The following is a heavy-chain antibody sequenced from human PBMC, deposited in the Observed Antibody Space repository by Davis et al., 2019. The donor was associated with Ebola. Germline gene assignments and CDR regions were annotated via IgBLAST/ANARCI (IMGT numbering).Heavy chain of an antibody. Sequence: PGGSLRLSCEASGLTFSNFAMSWVRQAPGKGLEWVSTISGSGGGTYYEESVKCRFTISRDNSKNTLLLQLNSLRGEDTAVYHCAKETCWYGGYYFDSWGQGTLVTVSS. V-gene: IGHV3-23*01. D-gene: IGHD6-13*01. CDR3: AKETCWYGGYYFDS. CDR2: ISGSGGGT. CDR1: GLTFSNFA. J-gene: IGHJ4*02.